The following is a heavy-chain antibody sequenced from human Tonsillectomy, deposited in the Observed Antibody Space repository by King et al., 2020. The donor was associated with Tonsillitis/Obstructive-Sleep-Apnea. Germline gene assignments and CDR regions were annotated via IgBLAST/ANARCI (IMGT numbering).Heavy chain of an antibody. Sequence: VQLQQWGAGLLRPSETLSLTCAVFGGSFSGYFWSWIRQPPGKGLEWIGEINHSGSTNYNPSLKSLVTISVDTSKDQFSLKLSSVTAADPTVYYCASDILTGNDYWGQGTLVTVSS. CDR3: ASDILTGNDY. J-gene: IGHJ4*02. V-gene: IGHV4-34*01. CDR1: GGSFSGYF. D-gene: IGHD3-9*01. CDR2: INHSGST.